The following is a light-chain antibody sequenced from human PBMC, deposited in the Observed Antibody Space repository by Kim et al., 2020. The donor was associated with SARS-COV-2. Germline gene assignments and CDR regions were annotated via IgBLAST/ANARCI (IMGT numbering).Light chain of an antibody. V-gene: IGKV1-5*03. J-gene: IGKJ2*01. Sequence: DIQMTQPPSTLSASVGDRVTITCRASQSVSSWLAWYQQKPGKAPKLLIYKASTLEGGVPSRFSGRGSGTEFTLTINSLQPDDFATYSCQQYDSHPYTFGQGTKLEI. CDR2: KAS. CDR1: QSVSSW. CDR3: QQYDSHPYT.